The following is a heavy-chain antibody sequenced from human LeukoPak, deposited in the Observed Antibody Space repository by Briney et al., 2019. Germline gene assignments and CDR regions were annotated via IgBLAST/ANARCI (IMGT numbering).Heavy chain of an antibody. CDR3: TRDMTKLGFFDY. CDR2: IYSGGST. Sequence: GGSLRLYCAASGFTVSSNYMSWVRQAPGKGREWVSVIYSGGSTYYADSVKGRFTISRDNSKNTLYLQMNSLSAEDTAVYYCTRDMTKLGFFDYWGQGTLVTVSS. V-gene: IGHV3-53*05. D-gene: IGHD7-27*01. J-gene: IGHJ4*02. CDR1: GFTVSSNY.